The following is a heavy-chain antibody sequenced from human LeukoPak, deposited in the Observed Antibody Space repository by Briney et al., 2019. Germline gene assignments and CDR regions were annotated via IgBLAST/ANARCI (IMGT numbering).Heavy chain of an antibody. V-gene: IGHV1-69*05. D-gene: IGHD3-9*01. CDR2: IIPIFGTA. Sequence: ASVKVSCKASGGTFSSYAISWVRQAPGQGLEWMGRIIPIFGTANYAQKFQGRVTITTDESTSTAYMELSSLRSEDTAVYYCARGPQYYDILTDQAQKDAVDYYYYYMDVWGKGTTVTVSS. CDR3: ARGPQYYDILTDQAQKDAVDYYYYYMDV. J-gene: IGHJ6*03. CDR1: GGTFSSYA.